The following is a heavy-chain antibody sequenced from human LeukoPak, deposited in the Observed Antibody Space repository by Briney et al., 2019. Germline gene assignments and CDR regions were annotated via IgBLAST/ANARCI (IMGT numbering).Heavy chain of an antibody. V-gene: IGHV1-18*01. D-gene: IGHD6-19*01. CDR3: ARDLKRGYSSGRYSWGTGSSNDY. CDR1: GYTFTSYG. CDR2: ISGYNGNT. Sequence: SVKVSCKASGYTFTSYGISWVRQAPGQGLEWMGWISGYNGNTNYAQKLQGRVTMTTDTSTSTAYMELRSLRSDDTAVYYCARDLKRGYSSGRYSWGTGSSNDYWGQGTLVTVSS. J-gene: IGHJ4*02.